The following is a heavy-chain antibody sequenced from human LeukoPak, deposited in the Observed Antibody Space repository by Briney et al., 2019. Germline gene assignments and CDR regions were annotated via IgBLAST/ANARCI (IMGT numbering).Heavy chain of an antibody. CDR1: GYTFTGYY. Sequence: ASVKVSCKASGYTFTGYYMHWVRQAPGQGLEWMGWINPNSGGTNYAQKFQGRVNMTRDTSISTAYMELSGLRSDDTAVYYCARVGLPSFNWFDPWGQGTLVTVSS. D-gene: IGHD5-12*01. J-gene: IGHJ5*02. V-gene: IGHV1-2*02. CDR3: ARVGLPSFNWFDP. CDR2: INPNSGGT.